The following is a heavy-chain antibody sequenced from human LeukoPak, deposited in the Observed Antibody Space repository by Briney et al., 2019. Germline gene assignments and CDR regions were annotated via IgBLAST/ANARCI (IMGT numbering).Heavy chain of an antibody. D-gene: IGHD2-2*01. CDR3: AKVAYCSSTSCYRHGYFDY. CDR2: ISGSGGST. CDR1: GFTFSSYA. V-gene: IGHV3-23*01. J-gene: IGHJ4*02. Sequence: GGSLRLSCAASGFTFSSYAMSWVRQAPGKGLEWVSAISGSGGSTYYADSVKGRFTISRDNSKNTLYLQMNSLRAEDTAVYYCAKVAYCSSTSCYRHGYFDYWGQGTLVTVSS.